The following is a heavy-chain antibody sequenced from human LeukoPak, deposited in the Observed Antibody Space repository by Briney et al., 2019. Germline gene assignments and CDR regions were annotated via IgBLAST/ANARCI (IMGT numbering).Heavy chain of an antibody. J-gene: IGHJ5*02. CDR3: ARAYGS. D-gene: IGHD3-16*01. Sequence: GGSLGLSCAASGFTFSNNWMYWIRQAPGKGLVWVSRINRDGSGTSYADSVKGRFTIPRDNAKNTLYLQMNSLRVEDTAVYYCARAYGSWGQGTRVTVSS. CDR2: INRDGSGT. CDR1: GFTFSNNW. V-gene: IGHV3-74*01.